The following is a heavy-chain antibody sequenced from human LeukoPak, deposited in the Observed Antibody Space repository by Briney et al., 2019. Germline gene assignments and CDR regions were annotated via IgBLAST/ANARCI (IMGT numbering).Heavy chain of an antibody. D-gene: IGHD4-17*01. CDR2: IYYSGST. J-gene: IGHJ4*02. V-gene: IGHV4-30-4*08. CDR3: ASVEHYGETRGEFDY. Sequence: SETLSLTWTVSGGSISSGDSYWSWIRQPPGRGLEWIGYIYYSGSTYYNPSLKSRVTISVDTSKNQFSLKLSSVTAADTAVYYCASVEHYGETRGEFDYWGQGALVTVSS. CDR1: GGSISSGDSY.